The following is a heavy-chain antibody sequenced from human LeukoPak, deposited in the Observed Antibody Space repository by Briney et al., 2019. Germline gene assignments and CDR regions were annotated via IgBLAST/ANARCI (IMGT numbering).Heavy chain of an antibody. D-gene: IGHD6-13*01. CDR2: INPNNGGT. V-gene: IGHV1-2*02. CDR1: GYTFSDYY. CDR3: ARDVSAGYSTHHMFAP. Sequence: GASVKVSCKGSGYTFSDYYMHWVRQAPGQGLEWMGWINPNNGGTDYAKQYQARVTMTRDTSISTAYMELSSLRSDDTAVYYCARDVSAGYSTHHMFAPGSRGTVIIVTA. J-gene: IGHJ5*02.